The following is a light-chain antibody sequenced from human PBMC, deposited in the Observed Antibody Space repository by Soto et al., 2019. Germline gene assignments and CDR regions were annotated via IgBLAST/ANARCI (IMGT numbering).Light chain of an antibody. V-gene: IGLV2-14*01. CDR1: SSDVGGYNY. CDR3: CSYAGSPTFPWI. CDR2: EVS. J-gene: IGLJ3*02. Sequence: QSALTQPASVSGSPGQSITISCTGTSSDVGGYNYVSWYQQHPGKVPKLMIYEVSNRPSGVSNRFSGSKSGNTASLTISGLQAEDEADYYCCSYAGSPTFPWIFGGGTKLTVL.